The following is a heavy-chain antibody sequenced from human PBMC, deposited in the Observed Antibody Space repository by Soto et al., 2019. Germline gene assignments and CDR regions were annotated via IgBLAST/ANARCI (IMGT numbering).Heavy chain of an antibody. CDR1: GFTFSRVS. J-gene: IGHJ4*02. CDR2: ISSASSET. Sequence: PGGSLRLSCEASGFTFSRVSMNWVRQVLGKGLEWVASISSASSETWYADSVKGRFIISRDNAQNSLFLQMNTLRPEDSAIYYCARVAYWGPGTQVTVSS. V-gene: IGHV3-21*01. CDR3: ARVAY.